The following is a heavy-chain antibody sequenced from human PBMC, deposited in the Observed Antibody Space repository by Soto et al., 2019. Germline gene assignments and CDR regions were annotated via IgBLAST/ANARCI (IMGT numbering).Heavy chain of an antibody. J-gene: IGHJ6*02. D-gene: IGHD5-18*01. V-gene: IGHV3-23*01. Sequence: GGSLRLSCAASGFTFSSYAMSWVRQAPGKGLEWVSAISGSGGSTYYADSVKGRFTISRDNSKNTLYLQMNSLRAEDTAVYYCAKDKPEDTAMVLDYYYYYGMDVWGQGTTVTVSS. CDR2: ISGSGGST. CDR3: AKDKPEDTAMVLDYYYYYGMDV. CDR1: GFTFSSYA.